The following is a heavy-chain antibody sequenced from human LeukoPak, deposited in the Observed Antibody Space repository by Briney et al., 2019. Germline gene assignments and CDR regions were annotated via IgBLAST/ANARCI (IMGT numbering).Heavy chain of an antibody. CDR2: INHSGGT. CDR1: GGSFSGYY. D-gene: IGHD5-24*01. V-gene: IGHV4-34*01. J-gene: IGHJ3*01. Sequence: SETLSLTCAVYGGSFSGYYWSWIRQPPGKGLEWIGEINHSGGTNYNPSLKSRVTISVDTSKNQFSLKLSSVTAADTAVYYCARGRDGYNSVSWGQGTMVTVSS. CDR3: ARGRDGYNSVS.